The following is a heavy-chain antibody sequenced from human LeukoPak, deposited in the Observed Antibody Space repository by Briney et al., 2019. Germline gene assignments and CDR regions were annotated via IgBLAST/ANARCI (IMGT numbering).Heavy chain of an antibody. CDR1: VYTFTSYY. CDR2: INPSGGST. D-gene: IGHD6-13*01. J-gene: IGHJ4*02. Sequence: ASVKVSFMSSVYTFTSYYMHWVRQAPGQGLEWMGIINPSGGSTSYAQKFQGRVTMTRDTSTSTVYMELSSLRSEDTAVYYCGGGSSWSQFDYWGQGTLVTVSS. CDR3: GGGSSWSQFDY. V-gene: IGHV1-46*01.